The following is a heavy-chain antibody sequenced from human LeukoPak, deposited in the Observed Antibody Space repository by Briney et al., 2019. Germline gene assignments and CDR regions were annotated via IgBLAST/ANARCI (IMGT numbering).Heavy chain of an antibody. Sequence: GGSLRLSCAASGFTVSRKYMSWVRQAPGKGLEWVSVIYSDDTTYYANSVKGRFTVSRDTSKNTLFLQMNSLRAEDTAIYCCAREYSSSFHAFDVWGQGTVVTVFS. V-gene: IGHV3-53*01. CDR2: IYSDDTT. J-gene: IGHJ3*01. D-gene: IGHD6-6*01. CDR3: AREYSSSFHAFDV. CDR1: GFTVSRKY.